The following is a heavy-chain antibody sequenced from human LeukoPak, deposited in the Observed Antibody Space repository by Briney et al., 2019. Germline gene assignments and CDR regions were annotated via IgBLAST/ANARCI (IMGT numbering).Heavy chain of an antibody. CDR3: ARVSGYCSGGSCYVIGAFDI. Sequence: GGSLRLSCAASGFTFSSYGMHWVRQAPGKGLEWVAVIWYDGSNKYYADSVKGRFTISRDNSKNTLYLQMNSLRAEDTAVYYCARVSGYCSGGSCYVIGAFDIWGQGTMVTVSS. J-gene: IGHJ3*02. V-gene: IGHV3-33*01. D-gene: IGHD2-15*01. CDR1: GFTFSSYG. CDR2: IWYDGSNK.